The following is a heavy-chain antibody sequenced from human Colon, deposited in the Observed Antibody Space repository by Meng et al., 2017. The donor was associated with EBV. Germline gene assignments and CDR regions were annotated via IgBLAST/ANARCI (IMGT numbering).Heavy chain of an antibody. V-gene: IGHV4-4*02. J-gene: IGHJ4*02. Sequence: QVQLKESCPGLVKPSGTLSLTCAVSGGSISSSHWWTWVRQPPGKGLEWIGEVYHTGSTKYNPSLKSRLTISVDKSKNQFSLNLTSVTAADTAVYYCARVWQSLTAFFDSWGQGTLVTASS. CDR2: VYHTGST. D-gene: IGHD2-21*01. CDR3: ARVWQSLTAFFDS. CDR1: GGSISSSHW.